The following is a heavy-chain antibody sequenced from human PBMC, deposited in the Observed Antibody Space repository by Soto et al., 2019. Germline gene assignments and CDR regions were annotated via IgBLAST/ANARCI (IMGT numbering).Heavy chain of an antibody. CDR2: IYYSGRT. D-gene: IGHD2-21*02. Sequence: SGTLSLPAIVSGKPFRRSSYYWGWFSQPPGKGLEWIGSIYYSGRTYYNPSFKSRVTISIDTSKNQFSLKLSSVTATDTAVYYCARQRTTVVTQAYFDHWGQGALVTVSS. V-gene: IGHV4-39*01. J-gene: IGHJ4*02. CDR1: GKPFRRSSYY. CDR3: ARQRTTVVTQAYFDH.